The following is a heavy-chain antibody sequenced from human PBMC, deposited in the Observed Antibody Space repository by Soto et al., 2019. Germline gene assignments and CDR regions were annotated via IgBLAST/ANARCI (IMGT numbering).Heavy chain of an antibody. V-gene: IGHV4-34*01. Sequence: SETLSLTCAVYGGFLSESYWTWIRQPPGKGLEWIGEINHVGGTNYNPSLKSRVTMSVDTSQNQFSLRLISVTAADTAMYFCVRIRYQLPSSVLRLDPWGQGTPVTVSS. CDR2: INHVGGT. J-gene: IGHJ5*02. CDR3: VRIRYQLPSSVLRLDP. D-gene: IGHD3-16*01. CDR1: GGFLSESY.